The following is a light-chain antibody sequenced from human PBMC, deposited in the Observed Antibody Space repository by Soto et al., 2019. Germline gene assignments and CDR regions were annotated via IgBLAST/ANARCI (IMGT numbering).Light chain of an antibody. Sequence: DIPMTQSPSSLSASVGDRVTITCRASQSISSYLNWYQQKPGKAPKLLIYAASNLQSGVPSRFSGSGSGTDFTLTISSLQPEDFATYYCQQSYSTPFTFGPGTKVDIK. J-gene: IGKJ3*01. V-gene: IGKV1-39*01. CDR3: QQSYSTPFT. CDR1: QSISSY. CDR2: AAS.